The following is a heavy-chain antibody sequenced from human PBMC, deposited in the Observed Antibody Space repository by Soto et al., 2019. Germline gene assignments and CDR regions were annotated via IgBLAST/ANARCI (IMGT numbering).Heavy chain of an antibody. CDR1: GYTFNTYW. D-gene: IGHD3-10*01. CDR2: IYPGDSDT. CDR3: ARHEGYYGSPAAGLFDY. V-gene: IGHV5-51*01. J-gene: IGHJ4*02. Sequence: GRSLKISCKGSGYTFNTYWIGWVRQMPGKGLEWMGIIYPGDSDTRYSPSFQGQVTISADKSISTAYLQWSSLKASDTAMYYCARHEGYYGSPAAGLFDYWGQGTLVTVSS.